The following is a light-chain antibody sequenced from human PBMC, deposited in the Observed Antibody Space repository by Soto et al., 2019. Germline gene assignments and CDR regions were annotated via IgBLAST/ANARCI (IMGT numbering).Light chain of an antibody. V-gene: IGKV1-17*01. CDR1: QGIGNG. J-gene: IGKJ1*01. CDR2: AAS. CDR3: LQHNTYVWT. Sequence: DIQMTQSPSSLSASVGDRVTITCRASQGIGNGLGWYQQKPGKAPKRLIYAASTLQSGVPSRFSGSGSGTEFTLTISSLQSEDFATYYCLQHNTYVWTFGQGTKVEIK.